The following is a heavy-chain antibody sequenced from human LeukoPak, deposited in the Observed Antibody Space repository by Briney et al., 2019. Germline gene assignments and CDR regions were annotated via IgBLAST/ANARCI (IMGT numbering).Heavy chain of an antibody. V-gene: IGHV4-34*01. J-gene: IGHJ3*02. CDR3: ARRSYYYDSSGSGGKTAFDI. CDR1: GGSFSGYY. Sequence: SETLSLTCAVYGGSFSGYYWSWIRQPPGKGLEWIGEINHSGSTNYNPSLKSRVTISVDTSKNQFSLKLSSVTAADTAVYYCARRSYYYDSSGSGGKTAFDIWGQGTMVTVSS. CDR2: INHSGST. D-gene: IGHD3-22*01.